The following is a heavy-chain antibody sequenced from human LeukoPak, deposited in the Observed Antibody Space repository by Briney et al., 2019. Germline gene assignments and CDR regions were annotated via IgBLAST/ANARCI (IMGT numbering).Heavy chain of an antibody. CDR2: ISDNGRTK. Sequence: GGSLRLSCAASGLTFSDYHMSWIRQAPGKGLEWVSHISDNGRTKYYANSVQGRFTVSRDNAKNSLYLQMNSLRADDTAVYYCARDGEMATITSWFDPWGQGTLVTVSS. D-gene: IGHD5-24*01. J-gene: IGHJ5*02. CDR3: ARDGEMATITSWFDP. V-gene: IGHV3-11*01. CDR1: GLTFSDYH.